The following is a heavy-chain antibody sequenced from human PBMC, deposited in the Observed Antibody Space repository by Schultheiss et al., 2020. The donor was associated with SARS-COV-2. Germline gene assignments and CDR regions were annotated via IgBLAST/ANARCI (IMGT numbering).Heavy chain of an antibody. CDR3: ARDFSERGGSFSAY. Sequence: GGSLRLSCAASGFTFSSYGMHWVRQAPGKGLEWVAVISYDGSNKYYADSMKGRFTISRDNSKNTLSLQINSLRAEDTAVYYCARDFSERGGSFSAYWGQGTLVTVSS. D-gene: IGHD1-26*01. J-gene: IGHJ4*02. CDR2: ISYDGSNK. V-gene: IGHV3-33*05. CDR1: GFTFSSYG.